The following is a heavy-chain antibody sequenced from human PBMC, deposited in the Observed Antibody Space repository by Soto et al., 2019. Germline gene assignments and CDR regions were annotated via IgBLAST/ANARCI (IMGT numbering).Heavy chain of an antibody. CDR1: GYTFTSYG. Sequence: ASVKVSCKASGYTFTSYGISWVRQAPGQGLEWMGWISAYNGNTNYAQKLQGRVTMTTDTSTSTAYMELRSRRSDDTAVYYCARTMVRGVTTVYYFDYWGQGTLVTVSS. CDR3: ARTMVRGVTTVYYFDY. J-gene: IGHJ4*02. V-gene: IGHV1-18*04. D-gene: IGHD3-10*01. CDR2: ISAYNGNT.